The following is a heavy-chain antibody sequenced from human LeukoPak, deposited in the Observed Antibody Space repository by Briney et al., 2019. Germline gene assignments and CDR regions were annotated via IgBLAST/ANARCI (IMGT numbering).Heavy chain of an antibody. V-gene: IGHV1-58*01. CDR3: AARGGVPAAAGNWYFDL. J-gene: IGHJ2*01. D-gene: IGHD2-2*01. Sequence: SVKVSCKASGFTFTSSAVQWVRQARGQRLEWIGWIVVGSGNTNYAQKFQERVTITRDMSTSTAYMELSSLRSEDTAVYYCAARGGVPAAAGNWYFDLWGRGTLVTVPS. CDR2: IVVGSGNT. CDR1: GFTFTSSA.